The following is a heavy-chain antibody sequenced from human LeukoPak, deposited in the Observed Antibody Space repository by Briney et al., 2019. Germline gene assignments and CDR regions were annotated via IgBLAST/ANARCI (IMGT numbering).Heavy chain of an antibody. V-gene: IGHV3-49*04. CDR2: IRSEAYGETT. CDR3: ARGPILLWLHNGMDV. CDR1: GFTFGDHA. Sequence: PGRSLRLSCTGSGFTFGDHAMAWVRQAPGKGLEWVGFIRSEAYGETTEYAASVRDRFTNSRDNSRSVAYLQMNSLKTEDTAMYYCARGPILLWLHNGMDVWGQGTTVTVSS. D-gene: IGHD3-10*01. J-gene: IGHJ6*02.